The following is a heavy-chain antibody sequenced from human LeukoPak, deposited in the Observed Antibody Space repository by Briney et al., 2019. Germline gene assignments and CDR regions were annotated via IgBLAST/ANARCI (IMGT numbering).Heavy chain of an antibody. CDR3: ATLTYLYY. CDR2: IGGSDGST. Sequence: GGSLRLSCVASGFTFSTHAMSWVRLAPGKGLEWVSAIGGSDGSTYYADSVKGRFTISRDNSKNTLYLQMNSLRAEDTAVYYCATLTYLYYWGQGTLVTVSS. D-gene: IGHD3-16*01. CDR1: GFTFSTHA. J-gene: IGHJ4*02. V-gene: IGHV3-23*01.